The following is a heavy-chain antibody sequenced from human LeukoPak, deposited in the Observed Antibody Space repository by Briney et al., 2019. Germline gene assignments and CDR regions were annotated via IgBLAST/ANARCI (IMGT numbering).Heavy chain of an antibody. CDR3: ARHIDGYIHFDY. CDR2: IYDSGST. V-gene: IGHV4-59*08. CDR1: GGSISSYY. J-gene: IGHJ4*02. D-gene: IGHD5-24*01. Sequence: PSETLSLTCTVSGGSISSYYWSWIRQPPGKGLEWIGYIYDSGSTNYNPSLKSRVTISVDTSKNQFSLKLSSVTVADTAVYYCARHIDGYIHFDYWGQGTLVTVSS.